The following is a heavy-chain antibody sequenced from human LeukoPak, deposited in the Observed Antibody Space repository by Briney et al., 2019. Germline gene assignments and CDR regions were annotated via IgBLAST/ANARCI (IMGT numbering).Heavy chain of an antibody. Sequence: HPSETLSLTCAVYGGSFSGYYWSWIRQPPGKGLEWIGEINHSGSTNYNPSLKSRVTISVDTSKNQFSLKLSSVTAADTAVYYCARVLKEVIPYYFDYWGQGTLVTVSS. CDR3: ARVLKEVIPYYFDY. D-gene: IGHD3-16*02. J-gene: IGHJ4*02. V-gene: IGHV4-34*01. CDR2: INHSGST. CDR1: GGSFSGYY.